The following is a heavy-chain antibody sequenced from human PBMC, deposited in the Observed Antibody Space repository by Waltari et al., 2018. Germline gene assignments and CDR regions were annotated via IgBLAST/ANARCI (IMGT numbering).Heavy chain of an antibody. CDR2: IYYSGST. CDR1: GGSISSHY. CDR3: ASNVLRYFDWFDAFDI. V-gene: IGHV4-59*11. Sequence: QVQLQESGPGLVKPSETLSLTCTVSGGSISSHYWSWIRQPPGKGLEWIGYIYYSGSTNYNPSLKSRVTISVDTSKNQFSLKLSSVTAADTAVYYCASNVLRYFDWFDAFDIWGQGTMVTVSS. J-gene: IGHJ3*02. D-gene: IGHD3-9*01.